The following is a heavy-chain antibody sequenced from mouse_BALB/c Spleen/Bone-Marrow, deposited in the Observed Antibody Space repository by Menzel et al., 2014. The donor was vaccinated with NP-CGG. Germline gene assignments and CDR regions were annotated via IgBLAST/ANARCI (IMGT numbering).Heavy chain of an antibody. CDR2: ISSGSSTI. D-gene: IGHD2-1*01. V-gene: IGHV5-17*02. CDR1: GFTFSSFG. J-gene: IGHJ3*01. Sequence: EVHLVESGGGLVQPGGSRKLSCAASGFTFSSFGMHWVRQAPEKGLEWVAYISSGSSTIYYADTVKGRFTISRDNPKNTLFLQMTSLRSEDTAMYYCARGGNFAWFAYWCQGTLVTVSA. CDR3: ARGGNFAWFAY.